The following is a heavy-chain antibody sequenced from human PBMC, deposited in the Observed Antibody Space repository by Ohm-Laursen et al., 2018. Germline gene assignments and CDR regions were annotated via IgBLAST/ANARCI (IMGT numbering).Heavy chain of an antibody. CDR1: GFSFSSYA. V-gene: IGHV3-23*01. D-gene: IGHD3-22*01. J-gene: IGHJ4*02. CDR3: AKGETGGYYYFDY. CDR2: IGGSGGTT. Sequence: SLRLSCTASGFSFSSYAMTWVRQAPGKGLEWVSGIGGSGGTTYYADPVKGRFTISRDNSKNTLYLQMNSVRAEDTAVYYCAKGETGGYYYFDYWGQGTLVTVSS.